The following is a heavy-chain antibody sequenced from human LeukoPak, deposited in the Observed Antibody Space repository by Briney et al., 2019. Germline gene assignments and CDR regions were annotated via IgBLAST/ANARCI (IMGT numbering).Heavy chain of an antibody. CDR1: GFTFSSYG. D-gene: IGHD3-22*01. J-gene: IGHJ4*02. V-gene: IGHV3-30*02. CDR2: IRYDGSNK. CDR3: AIKGDYYDSSGYFDY. Sequence: GGSLRLSCAASGFTFSSYGMHWVRQAPGKGLEWVAFIRYDGSNKYYADSVKGRFTISRDNSKNTLYLQMNSPRAEDTAVYYCAIKGDYYDSSGYFDYWGQGTLVTVSS.